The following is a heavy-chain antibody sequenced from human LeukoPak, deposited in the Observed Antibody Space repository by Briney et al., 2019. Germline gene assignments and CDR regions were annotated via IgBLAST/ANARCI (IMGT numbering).Heavy chain of an antibody. V-gene: IGHV1-2*02. J-gene: IGHJ4*02. Sequence: GASVKVSCKASGGTFSSYAISWVRQAPGQGLEWMGGIIPNSGGTNYAQKFQGRVTMTRDTSISTAYMELSRLRSDDTAVYYCARDYYDSSGYYSYYFDYWGQGTLVTVSS. CDR3: ARDYYDSSGYYSYYFDY. D-gene: IGHD3-22*01. CDR1: GGTFSSYA. CDR2: IIPNSGGT.